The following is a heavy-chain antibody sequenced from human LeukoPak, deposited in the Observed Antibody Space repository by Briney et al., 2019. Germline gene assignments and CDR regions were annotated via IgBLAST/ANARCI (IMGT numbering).Heavy chain of an antibody. V-gene: IGHV1-69*04. J-gene: IGHJ5*02. D-gene: IGHD3-9*01. CDR2: IIPILGIA. CDR1: GGTFSSYA. CDR3: ARDSSVRSTYHDILPWIDP. Sequence: SVKVSCKASGGTFSSYAISWVRQAPGQGLEWMGRIIPILGIANYAQKFQGRVTITADKSTSTAYMELSSLRAEDTAVYYCARDSSVRSTYHDILPWIDPWGQGTLVTVSS.